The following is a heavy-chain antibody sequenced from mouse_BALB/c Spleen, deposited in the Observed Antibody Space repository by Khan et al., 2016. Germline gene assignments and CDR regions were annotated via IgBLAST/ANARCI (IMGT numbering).Heavy chain of an antibody. D-gene: IGHD2-4*01. CDR3: AREGLRRRFAS. CDR1: GFTFSDYY. Sequence: EVELVESGGGLVKPGGSLKLSCAASGFTFSDYYMYWVRQTPEKRLECVAIISDGGSYTYYPDSVKWRFTISRDNATNNLYLQMSRLKSEDTAMYYCAREGLRRRFASWGQRTLVTVSA. J-gene: IGHJ3*01. V-gene: IGHV5-4*02. CDR2: ISDGGSYT.